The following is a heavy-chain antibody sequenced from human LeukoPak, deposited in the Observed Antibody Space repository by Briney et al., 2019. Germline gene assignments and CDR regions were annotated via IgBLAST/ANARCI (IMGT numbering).Heavy chain of an antibody. CDR2: IYYSGST. J-gene: IGHJ3*02. V-gene: IGHV4-59*01. D-gene: IGHD3-9*01. CDR1: GGSISSYY. CDR3: ATDYDILTGYFVGAFDI. Sequence: SETLSLTCTVSGGSISSYYWSWIRQPPGKGLEWIGYIYYSGSTNYNPSLKSRVTISVDTSKNQFSLKLSSVTAADTAVYYCATDYDILTGYFVGAFDIWGQGTMVTVSS.